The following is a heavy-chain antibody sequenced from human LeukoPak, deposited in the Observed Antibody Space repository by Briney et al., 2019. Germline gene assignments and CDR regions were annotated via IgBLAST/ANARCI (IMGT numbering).Heavy chain of an antibody. V-gene: IGHV1-69*04. Sequence: SVTVSCKASGGTFSSYAISWVRQAPGQGLEWMGRIIPILGIANYVQKFQGRVTITADKSTSTAYMELSSLRSEDTAVYYCARKGDDSRGETPKGFDAFDIWGQGTMVTVSS. CDR3: ARKGDDSRGETPKGFDAFDI. J-gene: IGHJ3*02. CDR2: IIPILGIA. D-gene: IGHD3-22*01. CDR1: GGTFSSYA.